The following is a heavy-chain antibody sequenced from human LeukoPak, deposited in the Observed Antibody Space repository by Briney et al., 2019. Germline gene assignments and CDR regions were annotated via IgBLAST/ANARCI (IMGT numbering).Heavy chain of an antibody. J-gene: IGHJ4*02. CDR1: GFTFSSYA. CDR2: ISYDGSNK. D-gene: IGHD5-18*01. V-gene: IGHV3-30-3*01. CDR3: ARGTRGYSYGCDY. Sequence: GGSLRLSCAASGFTFSSYAMHWVRQAPGKGLEWVAVISYDGSNKYYADSVKGRFTISRDNSKNTLYLQMNSLRAEDTAVYYCARGTRGYSYGCDYWGQGTLVTVSS.